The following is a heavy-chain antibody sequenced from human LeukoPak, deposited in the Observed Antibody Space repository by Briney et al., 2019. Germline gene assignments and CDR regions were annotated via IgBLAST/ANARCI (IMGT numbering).Heavy chain of an antibody. CDR1: GYTFTSYG. D-gene: IGHD3-22*01. J-gene: IGHJ5*02. CDR3: AMRTSPYYYDSSGHDWFDP. Sequence: ASVKVSCKASGYTFTSYGISWVRQAPGKGLEWMGGFDPEDGETIYAQKFQGRVTMTEDTSTDTAYMELSSLRSEDTAVYYCAMRTSPYYYDSSGHDWFDPWGQGTLVTVSS. CDR2: FDPEDGET. V-gene: IGHV1-24*01.